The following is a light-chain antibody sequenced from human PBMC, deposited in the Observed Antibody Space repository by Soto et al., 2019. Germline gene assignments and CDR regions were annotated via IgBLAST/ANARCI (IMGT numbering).Light chain of an antibody. J-gene: IGKJ1*01. Sequence: EIVLTQSPGTLSLSPGDSATLSCRASQSVSSSYLAWYQQKTGQAPRLLIYGESSRATGIPDRLSGSGSGTDLTLTISRLEPEDFAVYYCQKYGSSPWTXGQGTKVDIK. V-gene: IGKV3-20*01. CDR2: GES. CDR1: QSVSSSY. CDR3: QKYGSSPWT.